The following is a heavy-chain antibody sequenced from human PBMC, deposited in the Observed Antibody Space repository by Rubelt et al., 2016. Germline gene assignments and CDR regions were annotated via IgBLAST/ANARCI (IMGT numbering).Heavy chain of an antibody. D-gene: IGHD6-13*01. J-gene: IGHJ4*02. CDR3: ASRPEGQLESDLDY. V-gene: IGHV3-23*01. Sequence: GESLRLSCAASGFPFSTYAMTWVRQAPGKGLDWVSSISGSGGSTYYADSVKGRFSISRDNSKNTLYLQMNSLRAEDTAVYYCASRPEGQLESDLDYWGQGTLVTVSS. CDR1: GFPFSTYA. CDR2: ISGSGGST.